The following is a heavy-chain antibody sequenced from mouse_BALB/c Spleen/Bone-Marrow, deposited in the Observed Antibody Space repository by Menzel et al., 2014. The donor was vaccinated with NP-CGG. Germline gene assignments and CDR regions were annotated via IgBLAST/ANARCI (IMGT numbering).Heavy chain of an antibody. V-gene: IGHV2-9*02. CDR2: IWAGGST. Sequence: VKLQESGPGLVAPSQSLSITCTVSGFSLXSYGVHWVRQPPGKGLEWLGVIWAGGSTNYNSALMSRLSISKDNSKGQVFLKMNSLQTDYTAMYYCARVPLFRYGSSYGMDYWGQGTSVTVSS. J-gene: IGHJ4*01. CDR3: ARVPLFRYGSSYGMDY. CDR1: GFSLXSYG. D-gene: IGHD1-1*01.